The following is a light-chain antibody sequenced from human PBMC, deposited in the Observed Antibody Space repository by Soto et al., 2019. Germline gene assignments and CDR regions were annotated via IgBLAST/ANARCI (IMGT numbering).Light chain of an antibody. V-gene: IGKV3-20*01. J-gene: IGKJ1*01. CDR2: GAS. Sequence: APSVLPSQSVSSSFLAWYQQKPGKAPRLLIYGASSRATGTPARFSGSGSGTDFTLTIRRLQPEDFPMYYCPQDADSPGMFGQGTKVEIK. CDR1: QSVSSSF. CDR3: PQDADSPGM.